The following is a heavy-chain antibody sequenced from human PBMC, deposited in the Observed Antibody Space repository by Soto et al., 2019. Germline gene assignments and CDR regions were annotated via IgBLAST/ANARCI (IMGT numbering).Heavy chain of an antibody. CDR1: GFTFSIYS. J-gene: IGHJ6*02. CDR2: ISTNADYI. CDR3: ARDSRNRQEGMDV. V-gene: IGHV3-21*02. Sequence: EVQLVESGGGLVKPGGSLRLSCAASGFTFSIYSINWVRQAPGKGQEWVASISTNADYIYYADSVKGRFTISRDNAQNSVFLQMNSLRAEDTAVYFCARDSRNRQEGMDVWGHGTTVTVSS.